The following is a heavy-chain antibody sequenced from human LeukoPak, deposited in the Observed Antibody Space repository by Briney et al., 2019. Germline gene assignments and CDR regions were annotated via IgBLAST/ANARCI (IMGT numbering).Heavy chain of an antibody. CDR3: AAVGDGSLVSNFDY. D-gene: IGHD5/OR15-5a*01. V-gene: IGHV1-58*02. J-gene: IGHJ4*02. Sequence: GASVKVSCKASGFTFTSSAMQWVRQARGQRLEWIGWIVVGSGNTNYAQKFQERVTITRDMSTSTAYMELSSLRSEDTAVYYCAAVGDGSLVSNFDYWGQGTLVTVSS. CDR2: IVVGSGNT. CDR1: GFTFTSSA.